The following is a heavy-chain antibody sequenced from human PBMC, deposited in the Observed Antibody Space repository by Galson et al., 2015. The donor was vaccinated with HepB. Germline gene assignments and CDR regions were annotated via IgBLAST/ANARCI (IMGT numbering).Heavy chain of an antibody. Sequence: SLRLSCAASGFTFSSYAMSWVRQAPGKGLEWVSAISGSGGSTYYADSVKGRFTISRDNSKNTLYLQINSLRAEDTAVYYCAKDNRELRKLSGYASGSRGSDLQIYFDYWGQGTLVTVSS. CDR3: AKDNRELRKLSGYASGSRGSDLQIYFDY. CDR1: GFTFSSYA. CDR2: ISGSGGST. J-gene: IGHJ4*02. V-gene: IGHV3-23*01. D-gene: IGHD5-12*01.